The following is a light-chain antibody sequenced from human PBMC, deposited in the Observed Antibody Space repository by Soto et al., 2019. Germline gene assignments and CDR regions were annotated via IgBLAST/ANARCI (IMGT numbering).Light chain of an antibody. CDR3: QQYGSSGT. V-gene: IGKV3-20*01. J-gene: IGKJ1*01. CDR1: QSVSNNY. Sequence: ENVLKQSPGTLSLYQGERATLSCRASQSVSNNYLAWYQQKPGQAPRLLIYGASNRATGIPDRFSGSGSGTDFTLTISRLEPEDFAVYYCQQYGSSGTFGQGTNVDIK. CDR2: GAS.